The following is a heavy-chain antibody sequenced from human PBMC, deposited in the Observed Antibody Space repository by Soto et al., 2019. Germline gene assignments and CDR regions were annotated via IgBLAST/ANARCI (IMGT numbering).Heavy chain of an antibody. Sequence: GESLKISCKGSGYSFTDYWIGWVRQTPGRSLEWMGIIYPDDSDIRYSPTFQGQVTISADKSINTAYLQWSSLKASDTAMYYCARQWSSRVERPRLYFDYWGQGTPVTVSS. CDR3: ARQWSSRVERPRLYFDY. CDR1: GYSFTDYW. CDR2: IYPDDSDI. V-gene: IGHV5-51*01. D-gene: IGHD1-1*01. J-gene: IGHJ4*02.